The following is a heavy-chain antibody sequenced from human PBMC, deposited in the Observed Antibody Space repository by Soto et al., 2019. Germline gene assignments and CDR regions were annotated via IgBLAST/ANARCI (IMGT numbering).Heavy chain of an antibody. CDR1: GDSVSSNSAA. CDR2: TYYRSKWYN. CDR3: ARDGIGPYSSSWDDAFDS. V-gene: IGHV6-1*01. D-gene: IGHD6-13*01. Sequence: PSQTLSLTCAISGDSVSSNSAAWNWIRQSPSRGLEWLGRTYYRSKWYNDYAVSVKSRITINPDTSKNQFSLQLNSVTPEDTAVYYCARDGIGPYSSSWDDAFDSWGQGTRVTVSS. J-gene: IGHJ3*02.